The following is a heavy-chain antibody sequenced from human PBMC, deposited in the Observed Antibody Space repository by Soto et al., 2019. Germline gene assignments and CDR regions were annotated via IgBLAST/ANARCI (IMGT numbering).Heavy chain of an antibody. CDR1: GFTFSSYG. V-gene: IGHV3-30*18. CDR2: ISYDGSNK. Sequence: GGSLRLSCAASGFTFSSYGMHWVRQAPGKGLEWVAVISYDGSNKYYADSVKGRFTISRDNSKNTLYLQMNSLRAEDTAVYYCAKDDCSSTSCYGYYYYMDVWGKGTTVTVSS. J-gene: IGHJ6*03. D-gene: IGHD2-2*01. CDR3: AKDDCSSTSCYGYYYYMDV.